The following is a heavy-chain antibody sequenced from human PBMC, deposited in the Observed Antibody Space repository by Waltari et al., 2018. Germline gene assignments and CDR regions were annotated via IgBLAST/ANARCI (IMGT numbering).Heavy chain of an antibody. CDR1: GFTFSSYW. CDR3: ARANPADFDY. CDR2: IKSDGIGV. V-gene: IGHV3-74*01. Sequence: EVQLVESGGGLVQPGGSMRISCAAAGFTFSSYWIHWVRQAPGKGLVWVSRIKSDGIGVNYADSVKGRFTISRDNAKNTVYLQMNSLRAEDTAVYYCARANPADFDYWGQGVLVTVSS. J-gene: IGHJ4*02.